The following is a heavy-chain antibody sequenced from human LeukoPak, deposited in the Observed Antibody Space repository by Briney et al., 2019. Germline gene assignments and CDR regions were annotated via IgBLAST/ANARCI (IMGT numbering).Heavy chain of an antibody. J-gene: IGHJ4*02. CDR3: AKDLRQLALWEIDY. V-gene: IGHV3-30*02. Sequence: PGGSLRLSCAASGFTFSSYSMNWVRQAPGKGLEWVAFIRYDGSNKYYADSVKGRFTISRDNSNNTLYLQMNSLRAEDTAVYYCAKDLRQLALWEIDYWGQGTLVTVSS. CDR1: GFTFSSYS. CDR2: IRYDGSNK. D-gene: IGHD6-13*01.